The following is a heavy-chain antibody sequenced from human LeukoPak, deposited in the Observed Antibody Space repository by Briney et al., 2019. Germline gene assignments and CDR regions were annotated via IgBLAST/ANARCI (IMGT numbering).Heavy chain of an antibody. V-gene: IGHV1-18*01. D-gene: IGHD2-8*01. CDR3: ARSGLGYCTNGVCYLYYYYTDV. CDR2: ISAYNGNT. J-gene: IGHJ6*03. Sequence: GASVKVSCKASGYTFTSYGISWVRQAPGQGLEWMGWISAYNGNTNYAQKFQGRVTMTRDTSISTAYMELSRLRSDDAAVYYCARSGLGYCTNGVCYLYYYYTDVWGKGTTVTVSS. CDR1: GYTFTSYG.